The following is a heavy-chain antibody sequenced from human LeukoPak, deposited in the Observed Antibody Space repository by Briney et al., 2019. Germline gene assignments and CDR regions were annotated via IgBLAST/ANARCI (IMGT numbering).Heavy chain of an antibody. D-gene: IGHD6-19*01. J-gene: IGHJ6*03. CDR1: GGSISSYY. CDR3: ARERPPGWLVHTAYYFYYYYMDV. CDR2: IYTSGST. Sequence: SETLSLTCTVSGGSISSYYWSWIRQPAGKGLEWIGRIYTSGSTNYNPSLKSRVTMSVDTSKNQFSLKLSSVTAADTAVYYCARERPPGWLVHTAYYFYYYYMDVWGKGTTVTVSS. V-gene: IGHV4-4*07.